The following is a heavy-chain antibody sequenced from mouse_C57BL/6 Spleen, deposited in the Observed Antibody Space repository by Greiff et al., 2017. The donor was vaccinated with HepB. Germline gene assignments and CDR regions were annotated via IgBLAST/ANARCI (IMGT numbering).Heavy chain of an antibody. D-gene: IGHD3-2*02. Sequence: VQLQQSGAELVRPGASVKLSCTASGFNIKDDYMHWVKQRPEQGLEWIGWIDPENGDTEYASKFQGKATIPADTSSNQAYLQLSSLTSEDTAVYYCTTAQAKGVAYWGQGTLVTVSA. CDR2: IDPENGDT. J-gene: IGHJ3*01. CDR3: TTAQAKGVAY. V-gene: IGHV14-4*01. CDR1: GFNIKDDY.